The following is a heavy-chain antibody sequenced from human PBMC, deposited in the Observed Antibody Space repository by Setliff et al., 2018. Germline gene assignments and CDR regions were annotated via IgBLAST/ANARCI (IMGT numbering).Heavy chain of an antibody. D-gene: IGHD2-21*02. J-gene: IGHJ3*02. CDR1: GFTFSRYA. V-gene: IGHV3-64D*09. Sequence: GGSLRLSCSASGFTFSRYAMHWVRQAPGKGLESVSAISSTGIPIYYADSVKARFSISRDDAKNTLYLQMTSLRADDTAVYYCVKDPSVYGADSGSIWGQGKWSPSPQ. CDR2: ISSTGIPI. CDR3: VKDPSVYGADSGSI.